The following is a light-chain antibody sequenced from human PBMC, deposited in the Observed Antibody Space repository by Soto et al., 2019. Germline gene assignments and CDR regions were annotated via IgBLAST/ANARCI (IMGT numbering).Light chain of an antibody. V-gene: IGLV2-8*01. Sequence: QSALTQPPSASGSPGQSVTISCTGTSSDVGGYNYVSWYQHHPGKAPKLIIYEVYKRPSGVPDRFSGSMSGNTAALTVSGLQAEDEADYYCSSYVGTNSYVFGTGTKVTVL. J-gene: IGLJ1*01. CDR2: EVY. CDR1: SSDVGGYNY. CDR3: SSYVGTNSYV.